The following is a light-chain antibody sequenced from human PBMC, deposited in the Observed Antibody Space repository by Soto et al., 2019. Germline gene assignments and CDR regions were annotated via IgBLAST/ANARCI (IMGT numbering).Light chain of an antibody. CDR3: AAWDDSLNGPV. J-gene: IGLJ3*02. CDR1: SSNIGSIT. CDR2: SND. Sequence: QSALTQPPSASGTPGQRVTISCSGSSSNIGSITVNWYQQLPGTAPKLLIYSNDQRPSGVPDRFSGSRSGTSASLAISGVQSEDEADYYCAAWDDSLNGPVFGGGTKVTVL. V-gene: IGLV1-44*01.